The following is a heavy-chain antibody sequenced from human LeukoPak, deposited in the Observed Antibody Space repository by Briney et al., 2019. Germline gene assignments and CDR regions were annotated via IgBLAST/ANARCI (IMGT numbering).Heavy chain of an antibody. CDR3: ARRHYYDTGGYPDAFDI. CDR1: GYTFTSYG. Sequence: ASVKVSCKASGYTFTSYGITWVRQAPGQGLEWVGWINTYNGNTNYAQKLRDRVTMTTDTSTRTAYMDLRGLRSDDTAVYYCARRHYYDTGGYPDAFDIWGQGTMVTVSS. D-gene: IGHD3-22*01. J-gene: IGHJ3*02. V-gene: IGHV1-18*01. CDR2: INTYNGNT.